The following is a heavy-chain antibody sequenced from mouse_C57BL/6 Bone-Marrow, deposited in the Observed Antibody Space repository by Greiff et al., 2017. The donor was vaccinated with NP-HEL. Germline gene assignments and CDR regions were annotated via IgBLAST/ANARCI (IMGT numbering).Heavy chain of an antibody. CDR2: IDPETGGP. CDR1: GYTFTDYE. D-gene: IGHD1-1*01. Sequence: QVQLQQSGAELVRPGASVTLSCKASGYTFTDYEMHWVKQTPVHGLEWIGAIDPETGGPAYNQKFKGKAILTADKSSSTAYMELRSLSSEDSTVYYCTRDYYGSSYVGYYFDYWGQGTTLTVSS. V-gene: IGHV1-15*01. J-gene: IGHJ2*01. CDR3: TRDYYGSSYVGYYFDY.